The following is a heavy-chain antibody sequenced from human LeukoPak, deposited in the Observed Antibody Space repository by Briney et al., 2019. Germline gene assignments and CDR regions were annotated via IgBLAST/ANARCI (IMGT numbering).Heavy chain of an antibody. CDR3: ARGSRNSGSTHDFDY. V-gene: IGHV3-30*02. J-gene: IGHJ4*02. CDR2: IHHDGSNK. CDR1: GFTFSSYG. D-gene: IGHD3-10*01. Sequence: GGSLRLSCAASGFTFSSYGMHWVRQAPGKGLDWVAFIHHDGSNKYYADSVRGRFTISRDNSKNTLYLQMNSLRAEDTAVYYCARGSRNSGSTHDFDYWGQGTLVTVSS.